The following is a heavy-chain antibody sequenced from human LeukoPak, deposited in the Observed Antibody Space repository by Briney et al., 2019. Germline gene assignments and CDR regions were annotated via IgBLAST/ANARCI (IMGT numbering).Heavy chain of an antibody. J-gene: IGHJ3*02. V-gene: IGHV3-15*01. Sequence: PGGTLRLSCAASGFTFSIAWMSWVRQVPGKGLEWVSRIKSQVDGGATHYAAPVKDRFTISRDDSKTTLYLETNSLKTEDTAVYYCTSQLQRPPWIIDVFDIWGQGTMVTVSS. D-gene: IGHD4-23*01. CDR1: GFTFSIAW. CDR3: TSQLQRPPWIIDVFDI. CDR2: IKSQVDGGAT.